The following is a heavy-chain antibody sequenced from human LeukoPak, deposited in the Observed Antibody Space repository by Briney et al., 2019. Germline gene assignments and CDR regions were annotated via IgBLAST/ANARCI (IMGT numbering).Heavy chain of an antibody. D-gene: IGHD2-15*01. J-gene: IGHJ1*01. CDR2: INPSGGST. Sequence: ASVKVSCKASGYTFTSYYMHWVRQAPGQGLEWMGIINPSGGSTSYAQKFQGRVTMTEDTSTDTAYMELSSLRSEDTAVYYCATALVVVAASALQHWGQGTLVTVSS. CDR1: GYTFTSYY. CDR3: ATALVVVAASALQH. V-gene: IGHV1-46*01.